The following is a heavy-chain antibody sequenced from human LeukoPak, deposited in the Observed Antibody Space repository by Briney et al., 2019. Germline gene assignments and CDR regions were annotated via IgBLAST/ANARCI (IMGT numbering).Heavy chain of an antibody. V-gene: IGHV3-74*01. J-gene: IGHJ6*02. CDR1: GFTFSSSW. Sequence: GGSLRLSCAASGFTFSSSWIHWVRQAPGKGLVWVSRINKDGSVTDYAESVKGRFTLSRDDAKNELYLQMNSLRAEDTALYYCAGDRYGLSVGGMDVWGQGTTVTVSS. D-gene: IGHD1-26*01. CDR3: AGDRYGLSVGGMDV. CDR2: INKDGSVT.